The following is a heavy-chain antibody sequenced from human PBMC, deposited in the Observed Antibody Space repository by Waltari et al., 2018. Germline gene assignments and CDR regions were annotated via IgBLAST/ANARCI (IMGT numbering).Heavy chain of an antibody. J-gene: IGHJ6*02. CDR3: ASETPLYGMDV. CDR2: IYYSGST. V-gene: IGHV4-39*01. Sequence: QLQLQESGPGLVKPSETLSLTCTVPGGSISSSSYYWGWIRQPQGKGLEWIGSIYYSGSTYYNPSLKSRVTISVDTSKNQFSLKLSSVTAADTAVYYCASETPLYGMDVWGQGTTVTVSS. CDR1: GGSISSSSYY.